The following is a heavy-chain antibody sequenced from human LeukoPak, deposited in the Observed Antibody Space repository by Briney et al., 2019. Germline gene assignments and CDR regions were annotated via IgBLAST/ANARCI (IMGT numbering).Heavy chain of an antibody. Sequence: SETLSLTCAVYGGSFSGYYWSWIRQPPGKGLEWIGEINHSGSTNYNPSLKSRVTISVDTSKNQYSLKLSSVTAADTAVYYCARLYSSSPGDKYYYYYAMDVWGQGTTVTVSS. CDR3: ARLYSSSPGDKYYYYYAMDV. CDR1: GGSFSGYY. D-gene: IGHD6-6*01. V-gene: IGHV4-34*01. CDR2: INHSGST. J-gene: IGHJ6*02.